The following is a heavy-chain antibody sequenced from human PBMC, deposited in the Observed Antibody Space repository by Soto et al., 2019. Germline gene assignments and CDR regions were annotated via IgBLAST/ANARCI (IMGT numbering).Heavy chain of an antibody. Sequence: LRLSFATSGFSISDKFMSWVRQAPGKGLEWISVISSGGDPSYADSVKGRFTISRDITKNTLFLQMTSLRADDTAVYFCARDSGYSSAYWEHYFDYCGQGTMGTVYS. V-gene: IGHV3-53*01. CDR2: ISSGGDP. CDR1: GFSISDKF. J-gene: IGHJ4*02. D-gene: IGHD3-16*01. CDR3: ARDSGYSSAYWEHYFDY.